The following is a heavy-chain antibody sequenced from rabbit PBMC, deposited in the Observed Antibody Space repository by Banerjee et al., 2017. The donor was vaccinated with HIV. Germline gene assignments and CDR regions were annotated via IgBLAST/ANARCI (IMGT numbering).Heavy chain of an antibody. J-gene: IGHJ4*01. CDR3: ARDLAGVIGWNFNL. V-gene: IGHV1S40*01. CDR1: GFSVSGGYY. D-gene: IGHD4-1*01. CDR2: IYTGSSGGT. Sequence: QSLEESGGDLVKPGASLTLTCAASGFSVSGGYYMCWVRQAPGKGLEWIGCIYTGSSGGTYYASWAKGRFTISKTSSTTVTLQMTSLTAADTATYFCARDLAGVIGWNFNLWGPGTLVTVS.